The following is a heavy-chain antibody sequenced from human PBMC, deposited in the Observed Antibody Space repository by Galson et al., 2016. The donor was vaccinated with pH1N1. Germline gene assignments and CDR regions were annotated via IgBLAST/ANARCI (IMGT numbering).Heavy chain of an antibody. CDR2: IYSTGGT. D-gene: IGHD4-17*01. V-gene: IGHV4-59*01. J-gene: IGHJ5*02. CDR3: ARGGTVTNPLAT. CDR1: GGSMFAYY. Sequence: SETLSLPCSVSGGSMFAYYWNWIRQPLGKGLEWIGYIYSTGGTNYNPSLKSRVAISVNTSNNQFSLNLISVTAADTAVYYCARGGTVTNPLATWGQGTLVTVSS.